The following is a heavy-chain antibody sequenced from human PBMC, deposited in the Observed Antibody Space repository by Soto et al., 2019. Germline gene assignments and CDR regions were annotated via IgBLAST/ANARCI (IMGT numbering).Heavy chain of an antibody. CDR3: AKAIDYGDYASDY. D-gene: IGHD4-17*01. V-gene: IGHV3-9*01. CDR2: ISWNSGSI. CDR1: GFTFDDYA. Sequence: LRLSCAASGFTFDDYAMHWVRQAPGKGLEWVSGISWNSGSIGYADSVKGRFTISRDNAKNSLYLQMNSLRAEDTALYYCAKAIDYGDYASDYWGQGTLVTVSS. J-gene: IGHJ4*02.